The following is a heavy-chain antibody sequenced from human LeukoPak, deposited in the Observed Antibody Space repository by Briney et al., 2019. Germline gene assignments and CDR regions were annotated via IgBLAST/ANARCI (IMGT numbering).Heavy chain of an antibody. CDR1: GFTFSNYA. D-gene: IGHD1-1*01. CDR2: ITGNGGYT. V-gene: IGHV3-23*01. CDR3: AKGTLQQFDY. J-gene: IGHJ4*02. Sequence: PGGSLRLSCAASGFTFSNYAMNWVRQAPGKGLEWVSGITGNGGYTYYADSVKGRFTISRDNSRSTLYLQINSPRVEDTAIYYCAKGTLQQFDYWGQGTLVTVSS.